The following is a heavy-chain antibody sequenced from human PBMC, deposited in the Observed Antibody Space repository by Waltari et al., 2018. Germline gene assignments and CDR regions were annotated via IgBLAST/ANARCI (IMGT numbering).Heavy chain of an antibody. CDR2: ISGSGGST. J-gene: IGHJ6*02. D-gene: IGHD3-22*01. CDR3: AKDGGATYYYDSSGYYRHYYGMDV. Sequence: EVQLLESGGGLVQPGGSLRLSCAASGFTFSSYAMSWVRQAPGKGLEWVSAISGSGGSTYYADSVKGRFTISRDNAKNTLYLQMNSLRAEDTAVYYCAKDGGATYYYDSSGYYRHYYGMDVWGQGTTVTVSS. V-gene: IGHV3-23*01. CDR1: GFTFSSYA.